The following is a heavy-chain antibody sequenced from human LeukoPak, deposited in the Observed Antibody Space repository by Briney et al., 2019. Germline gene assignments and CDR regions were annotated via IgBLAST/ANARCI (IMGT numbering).Heavy chain of an antibody. Sequence: GGSLRLSCAASGFTFSSYSMNWVRQAPGKGLEWVSSISSSSSYIYYADLVKGRFTISRDNAKNSLYLQMNSLRAEDTAVYYCASNKDYYGSGSYVGWGQGTLVTVSS. J-gene: IGHJ4*02. CDR1: GFTFSSYS. CDR3: ASNKDYYGSGSYVG. V-gene: IGHV3-21*01. D-gene: IGHD3-10*01. CDR2: ISSSSSYI.